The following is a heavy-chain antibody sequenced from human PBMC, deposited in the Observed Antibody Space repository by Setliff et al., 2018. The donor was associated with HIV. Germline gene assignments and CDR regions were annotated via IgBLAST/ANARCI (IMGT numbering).Heavy chain of an antibody. CDR1: GGSLSNHY. D-gene: IGHD3-3*01. V-gene: IGHV4-59*11. Sequence: SETLSLTCTVSGGSLSNHYWSWLRQSPKNGLEWIGYVYYSGSTNYKPSFKSRVSISVDTSRNQFSLNLTSLTTADTAMYYCARSYYDFWNSLPQSFDVWGQGTMVTVSS. CDR2: VYYSGST. J-gene: IGHJ3*01. CDR3: ARSYYDFWNSLPQSFDV.